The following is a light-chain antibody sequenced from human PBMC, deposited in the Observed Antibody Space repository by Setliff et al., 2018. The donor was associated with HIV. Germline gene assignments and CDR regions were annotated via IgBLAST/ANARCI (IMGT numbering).Light chain of an antibody. V-gene: IGLV2-14*01. J-gene: IGLJ3*02. CDR1: SSDVGAYDY. CDR3: SSYSSSATLM. Sequence: LTQPASVSGSPGQSIAISCGGTSSDVGAYDYVSWFQQHPGKAPKLMIYGVSNRPSGVPDRFSGSKSGNTASLTISGLQAEDEAHYYCSSYSSSATLMFGGGTK. CDR2: GVS.